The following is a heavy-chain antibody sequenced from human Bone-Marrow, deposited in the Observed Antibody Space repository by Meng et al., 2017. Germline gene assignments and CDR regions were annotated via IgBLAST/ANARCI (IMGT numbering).Heavy chain of an antibody. CDR3: ARKRAVVEDFDC. CDR2: VNSDGSAT. D-gene: IGHD6-19*01. Sequence: VQLVESGGGLVKPAGGSLRLSCAASGFTFSDYWMHWVRQAPGKGLVWVARVNSDGSATTYADSVKGRFTISRDNAKTTLYLQMNSLTVEDTAVYYCARKRAVVEDFDCWGQGTLVTVSS. V-gene: IGHV3-74*03. J-gene: IGHJ4*02. CDR1: GFTFSDYW.